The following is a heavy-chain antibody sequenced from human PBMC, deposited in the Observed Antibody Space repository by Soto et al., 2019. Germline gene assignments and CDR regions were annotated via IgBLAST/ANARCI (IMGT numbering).Heavy chain of an antibody. D-gene: IGHD2-15*01. J-gene: IGHJ4*02. Sequence: XVSLRLSCSASGFTFSNYAMQWVRQAPGEGLEFVSVISSKGDSTYFADSVKGRFTVSRDNSKSSLFLQMSSLRTDDTAVYYCVKTGPFGLLVPSDHWGQGTLVTVSS. CDR3: VKTGPFGLLVPSDH. CDR1: GFTFSNYA. V-gene: IGHV3-64D*06. CDR2: ISSKGDST.